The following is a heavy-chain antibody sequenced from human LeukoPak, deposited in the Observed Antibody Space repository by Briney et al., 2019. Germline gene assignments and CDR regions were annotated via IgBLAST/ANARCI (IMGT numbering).Heavy chain of an antibody. D-gene: IGHD3-22*01. V-gene: IGHV3-23*01. CDR3: AIMHGYYDGSGYWVQ. CDR2: ITTSGATT. J-gene: IGHJ4*02. CDR1: GFTFSSYG. Sequence: GGSLRLSCAASGFTFSSYGMSWVRQAPGKGLEWVSFITTSGATTSYADSVKVRFTISRDNPRNTLYMQMNSLRDEDTALYYCAIMHGYYDGSGYWVQWGQGTLVTVSS.